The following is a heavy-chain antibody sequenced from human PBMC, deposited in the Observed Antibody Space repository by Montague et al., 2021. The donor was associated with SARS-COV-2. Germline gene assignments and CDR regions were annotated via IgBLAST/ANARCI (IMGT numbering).Heavy chain of an antibody. J-gene: IGHJ4*02. CDR1: GGSSKW. Sequence: SETLSLTCAVSGGSSKWWSWVRQPPGKWLEWIGEIYHSGSTNYNPSLKSRVTISVDTSKNQFSLKLSSVTAADTAVYYCARPFNYWGQGTLVTVSS. V-gene: IGHV4-4*02. CDR3: ARPFNY. CDR2: IYHSGST.